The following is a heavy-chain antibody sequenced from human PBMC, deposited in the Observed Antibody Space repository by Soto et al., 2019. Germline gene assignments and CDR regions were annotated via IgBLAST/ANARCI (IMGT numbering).Heavy chain of an antibody. CDR1: GYTFTGYY. CDR2: INPNSGGT. D-gene: IGHD2-21*02. J-gene: IGHJ6*02. CDR3: ARVYCGGDCYPDYYYYYGMDV. Sequence: GASVKVSCKASGYTFTGYYMHWVRQAPGQGLEWMGWINPNSGGTNYAQNFQGRVTMTRDTSIITAYMELSRLRSDDTAVYYCARVYCGGDCYPDYYYYYGMDVWGQGTTVTVSS. V-gene: IGHV1-2*02.